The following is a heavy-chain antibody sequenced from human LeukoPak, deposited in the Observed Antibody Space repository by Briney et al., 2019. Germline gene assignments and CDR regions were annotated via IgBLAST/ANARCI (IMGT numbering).Heavy chain of an antibody. D-gene: IGHD3-22*01. CDR3: AREASGYSDY. CDR1: GGTFSSYA. Sequence: ASVKVSCKASGGTFSSYAISWVRQAPGQGLEWMGGIIPIFGTANYAQKFQDRVTITADESTSTAYMELSSLRSEDTAVYYCAREASGYSDYWGQGTLVTVSS. CDR2: IIPIFGTA. J-gene: IGHJ4*02. V-gene: IGHV1-69*13.